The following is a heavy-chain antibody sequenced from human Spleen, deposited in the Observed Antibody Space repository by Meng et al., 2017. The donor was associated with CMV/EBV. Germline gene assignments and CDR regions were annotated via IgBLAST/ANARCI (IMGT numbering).Heavy chain of an antibody. CDR2: IKQDGSEK. Sequence: GESLKISCAASGFTFSSYWMSWVRQAPGKGLEWVANIKQDGSEKYYVDSVKGRFTISRDNAKNSLYLQMNSLRAEDTAVYYCARIPGGSSLLWFDPWGQGTLVTVSS. J-gene: IGHJ5*02. CDR3: ARIPGGSSLLWFDP. D-gene: IGHD6-6*01. CDR1: GFTFSSYW. V-gene: IGHV3-7*01.